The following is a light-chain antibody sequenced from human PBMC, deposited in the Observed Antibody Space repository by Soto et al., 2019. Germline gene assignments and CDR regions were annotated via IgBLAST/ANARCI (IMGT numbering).Light chain of an antibody. V-gene: IGLV4-69*01. CDR2: LNSDGSH. J-gene: IGLJ2*01. CDR3: QTWGTGIQGV. Sequence: QLVLTESPSASASLGASVKLTCTLSSGHSSYAIAWHQQQPEKGPRYLMKLNSDGSHSTGDGIPDRFSGSSSGAERYLTISSLQAEDEADYYWQTWGTGIQGVFGGGTKVTVL. CDR1: SGHSSYA.